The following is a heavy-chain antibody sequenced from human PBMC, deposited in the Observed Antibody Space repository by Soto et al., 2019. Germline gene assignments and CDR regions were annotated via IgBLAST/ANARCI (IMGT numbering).Heavy chain of an antibody. CDR3: ARGRGMVVAANPYYYYYMDV. J-gene: IGHJ6*03. V-gene: IGHV4-34*01. CDR1: GGSFSGYY. CDR2: INHSGST. D-gene: IGHD2-15*01. Sequence: SETLSLTCAVYGGSFSGYYWSWIRQPPGKGLEWIGEINHSGSTNYNPSLKSRVTISVDTSKNQFSLKLSSVTAADTAVYYCARGRGMVVAANPYYYYYMDVWGKGTTVTVSS.